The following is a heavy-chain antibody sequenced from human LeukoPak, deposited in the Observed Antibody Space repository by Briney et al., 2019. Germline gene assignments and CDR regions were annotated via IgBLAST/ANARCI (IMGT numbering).Heavy chain of an antibody. Sequence: GESLKISCKGSGYSFTSYWTGWVRQMPGKGLEWMGIIYPGDSDTRYSPSFQGQVTISADKSISTAYLQWSSLKASDTAMYYCAGYYYDSSGYYQVGYWGQGTLVTVSS. CDR3: AGYYYDSSGYYQVGY. V-gene: IGHV5-51*01. CDR1: GYSFTSYW. J-gene: IGHJ4*02. D-gene: IGHD3-22*01. CDR2: IYPGDSDT.